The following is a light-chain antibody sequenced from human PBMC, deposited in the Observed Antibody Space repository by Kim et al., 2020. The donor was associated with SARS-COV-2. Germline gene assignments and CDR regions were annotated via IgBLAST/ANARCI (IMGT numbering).Light chain of an antibody. CDR2: DNN. CDR3: GTWDSSLSAYV. CDR1: RSNIGKNY. V-gene: IGLV1-51*01. Sequence: GQKVTISCSGSRSNIGKNYVSWYQQFPGTAPKFLIYDNNKRPSGIPDRFSGSKSDTSATLGITGLQTGDEADYYCGTWDSSLSAYVFGTGTKVTVL. J-gene: IGLJ1*01.